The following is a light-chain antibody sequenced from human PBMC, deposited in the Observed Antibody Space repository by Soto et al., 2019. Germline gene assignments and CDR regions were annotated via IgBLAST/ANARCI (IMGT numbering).Light chain of an antibody. V-gene: IGLV2-8*01. J-gene: IGLJ2*01. Sequence: QSALTQPPSASGSPGQSVTISCTGTSNDIGVYDFVSWYQQHPGKAPKVIIYQVNKRPSGVPDRFSGSKSANTASLTVSGLRPEDEADYYCQSYHSSNHVVFGGGTQLTVL. CDR3: QSYHSSNHVV. CDR1: SNDIGVYDF. CDR2: QVN.